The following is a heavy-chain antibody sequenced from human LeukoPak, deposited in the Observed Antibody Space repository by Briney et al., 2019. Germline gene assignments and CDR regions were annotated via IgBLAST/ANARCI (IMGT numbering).Heavy chain of an antibody. J-gene: IGHJ4*02. D-gene: IGHD5-18*01. CDR2: IYYSGGT. V-gene: IGHV4-39*01. CDR3: ARLRAIRLWGTPRWYYFDY. Sequence: SETLSLTCTVSGGAISSSSYYWGWIRQPPGQGLEWVGSIYYSGGTYYNPSLNSRVTISVDTSKNQFSLKLSSVTAADTAVYYCARLRAIRLWGTPRWYYFDYWGQGTLVTVSS. CDR1: GGAISSSSYY.